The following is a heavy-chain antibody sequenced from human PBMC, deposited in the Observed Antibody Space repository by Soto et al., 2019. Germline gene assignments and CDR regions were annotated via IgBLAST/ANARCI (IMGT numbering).Heavy chain of an antibody. D-gene: IGHD3-22*01. V-gene: IGHV1-18*01. CDR2: ISAYNGNP. J-gene: IGHJ4*02. Sequence: QVQLVQSGAEVKKPGASVKVSCKASVYTFTSYGSSWVRQAPGQGLEWMGWISAYNGNPNYAPKLQGRVTMTTDTSTSTAYMELTRLRSDDPAVYYCARGQATMIVVVGDYWGQGTLVTVPS. CDR3: ARGQATMIVVVGDY. CDR1: VYTFTSYG.